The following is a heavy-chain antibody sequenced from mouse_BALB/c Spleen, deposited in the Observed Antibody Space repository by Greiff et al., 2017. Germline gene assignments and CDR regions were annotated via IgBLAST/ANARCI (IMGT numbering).Heavy chain of an antibody. V-gene: IGHV3-2*02. CDR1: GYSITSDYA. J-gene: IGHJ2*01. D-gene: IGHD1-1*01. Sequence: EVMLVESGPGLVKPSQSLSLTCTVTGYSITSDYAWNWIRQFPGNKLEWMGYISYSGSTSYNPSLKSRISITRDTSKNQFFLQLNSVTTEDTATYYCARREYYGSFDYWGQGTTLTVSS. CDR2: ISYSGST. CDR3: ARREYYGSFDY.